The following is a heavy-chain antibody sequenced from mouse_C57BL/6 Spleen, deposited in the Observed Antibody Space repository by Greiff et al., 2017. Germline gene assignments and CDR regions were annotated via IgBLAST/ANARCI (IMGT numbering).Heavy chain of an antibody. CDR3: ARSGGNSVLDSPYFDY. CDR2: IYPGDGDT. V-gene: IGHV1-82*01. Sequence: VQLVESGPELVKPGASVKISCKASGYAFSSSWMNWVKQRPGKGLEWIGRIYPGDGDTNYNGKFKGKATLTADKSSSTAYMQLSSLTSEDSAVYYCARSGGNSVLDSPYFDYWGQGTTLTVSS. CDR1: GYAFSSSW. D-gene: IGHD3-2*02. J-gene: IGHJ2*01.